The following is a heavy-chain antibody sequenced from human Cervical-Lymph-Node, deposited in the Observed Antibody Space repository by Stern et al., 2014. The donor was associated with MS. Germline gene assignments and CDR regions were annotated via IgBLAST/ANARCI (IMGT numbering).Heavy chain of an antibody. J-gene: IGHJ4*02. CDR3: ARRGHGYMGIDY. CDR2: IYPGDSET. Sequence: MQLVQSGAEVRKPGESLRISCEVSGYRFTNNWIGWGRQVPGKGLEWIGIIYPGDSETSYSPYFPGQVTILVYKVISITYLQWSSLKASDTAIYYCARRGHGYMGIDYWGQGTLVTVSS. V-gene: IGHV5-51*06. D-gene: IGHD1-1*01. CDR1: GYRFTNNW.